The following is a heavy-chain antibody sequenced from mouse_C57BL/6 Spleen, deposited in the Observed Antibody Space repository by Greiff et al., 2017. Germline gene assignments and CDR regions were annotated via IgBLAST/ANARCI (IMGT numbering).Heavy chain of an antibody. CDR3: ARRSNSEFAY. D-gene: IGHD2-5*01. V-gene: IGHV1-18*01. Sequence: VQLQQSGPELVKPGASVKIPCKASGYTFTDYNMVWVKQSHGKSLEWIGDINPNNGGTIYNQKFKGKATLTVDKSSSTAYMELRSLTSEDTAVYYCARRSNSEFAYWGQGTLVTVSA. J-gene: IGHJ3*01. CDR1: GYTFTDYN. CDR2: INPNNGGT.